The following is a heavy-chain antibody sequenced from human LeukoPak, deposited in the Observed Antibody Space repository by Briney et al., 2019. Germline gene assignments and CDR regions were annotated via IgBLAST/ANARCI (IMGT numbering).Heavy chain of an antibody. V-gene: IGHV3-48*03. CDR1: GLTFNTYE. CDR3: AREGGSFFFEY. Sequence: PGGSLRLSCAASGLTFNTYEMSWVRQTPGKGLDRVAYISSSGRTTYYADSVKGRFTISRDDAKNSLYLQMSSLKVEDTAIYYCAREGGSFFFEYWGQGTLVTVSS. CDR2: ISSSGRTT. D-gene: IGHD2-15*01. J-gene: IGHJ4*02.